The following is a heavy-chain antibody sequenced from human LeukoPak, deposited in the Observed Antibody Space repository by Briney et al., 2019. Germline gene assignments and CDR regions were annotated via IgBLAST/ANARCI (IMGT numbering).Heavy chain of an antibody. CDR2: VGHEDGRT. V-gene: IGHV1-24*01. CDR1: GSTLTKIS. D-gene: IGHD3-22*01. CDR3: ATGAIVFDF. Sequence: ASVRVSCKVSGSTLTKISIDWVRQSPGKGLEWMGSVGHEDGRTIHAQKFQGRFNMTVDTATDTAYMEMSSLMSKDADIYYCATGAIVFDFWGQGTLVTVSS. J-gene: IGHJ4*02.